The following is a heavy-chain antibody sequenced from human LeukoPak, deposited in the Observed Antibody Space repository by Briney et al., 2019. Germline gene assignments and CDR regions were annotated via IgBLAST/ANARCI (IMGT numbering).Heavy chain of an antibody. J-gene: IGHJ4*02. CDR3: ARESCSGGSCPIDY. V-gene: IGHV1-46*01. D-gene: IGHD2-15*01. CDR2: INPSGGST. CDR1: GYTVTGYY. Sequence: ASVKVSCKASGYTVTGYYMHWVRQAPGQGLEWRGWINPSGGSTSYAQKFQGRVTMTRDTSTSTAYMELRSLRSDDTAVYYCARESCSGGSCPIDYWGQGTLVTVSS.